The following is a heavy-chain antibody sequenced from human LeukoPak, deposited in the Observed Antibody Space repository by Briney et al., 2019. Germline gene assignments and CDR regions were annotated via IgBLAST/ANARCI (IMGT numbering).Heavy chain of an antibody. D-gene: IGHD1-26*01. CDR2: IYHSGST. Sequence: PSETLSLTCTVSSGSISSYYWSWIRQPPGKGLEWIGYIYHSGSTHYKPSLKSRVTISVDTSKNQFSLKLTSVTAADTAVYYCARVQTRWELPTDFDYWGQGTLVTVSS. CDR1: SGSISSYY. V-gene: IGHV4-59*08. J-gene: IGHJ4*02. CDR3: ARVQTRWELPTDFDY.